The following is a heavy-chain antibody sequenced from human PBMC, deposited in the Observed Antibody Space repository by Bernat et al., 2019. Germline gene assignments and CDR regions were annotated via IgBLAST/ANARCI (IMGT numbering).Heavy chain of an antibody. V-gene: IGHV2-5*02. J-gene: IGHJ3*02. Sequence: QITLKESGPTLVKPTQTLTLTCTFSGFSLSTSGVGVGWIRQPPGKALEWLALIYWDDDKRYSPSLKSRLTITKDTSKNQVVLTMNNKEPVDTAKYYCANSLVGATFADAFDIWGQGKMVTVSS. CDR2: IYWDDDK. D-gene: IGHD1-26*01. CDR1: GFSLSTSGVG. CDR3: ANSLVGATFADAFDI.